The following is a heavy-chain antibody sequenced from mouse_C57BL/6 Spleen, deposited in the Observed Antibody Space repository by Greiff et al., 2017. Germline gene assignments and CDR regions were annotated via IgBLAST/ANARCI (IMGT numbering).Heavy chain of an antibody. CDR3: ARTGILGRDYYAMDY. Sequence: VKLMESGPGLVQPSQSLSITCTVSGFSLTSYGVHWVRQSPGKGLEWLGVIWSGGSTDYNAAFISRLSISKDNSKSQVFFKMNSLQADDTAIYYCARTGILGRDYYAMDYWGQGTSVTVSS. CDR2: IWSGGST. CDR1: GFSLTSYG. J-gene: IGHJ4*01. V-gene: IGHV2-2*01. D-gene: IGHD4-1*01.